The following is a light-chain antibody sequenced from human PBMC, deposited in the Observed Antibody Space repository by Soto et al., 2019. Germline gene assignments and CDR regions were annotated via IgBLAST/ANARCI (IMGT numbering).Light chain of an antibody. Sequence: DIVMTQSPLSLPVTPGEPASISCRSSQSLLHSNGYNYLDWYLQMPGQSPQLLVYLGCNRASGGPDRFIGSGSGTDFTLKISRVEAEDVGVYFCMQALQTPYTFGQGTKLEIK. CDR3: MQALQTPYT. V-gene: IGKV2-28*01. CDR2: LGC. CDR1: QSLLHSNGYNY. J-gene: IGKJ2*01.